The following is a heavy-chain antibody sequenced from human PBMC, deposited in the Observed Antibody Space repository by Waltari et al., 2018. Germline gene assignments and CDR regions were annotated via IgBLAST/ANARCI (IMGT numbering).Heavy chain of an antibody. CDR3: AREGLLPLCYLDV. D-gene: IGHD2-8*01. Sequence: QVQLQESGPGLVKPSQTLSLTCTVSGGPISSGSYYWSWIRQPAGKGLEWIGRIYTSGSTSYNPSLKSRVTISVDTSKNQFSLKLSSVTAADTAVYYCAREGLLPLCYLDVWGKGTTVSVSS. CDR1: GGPISSGSYY. J-gene: IGHJ6*04. CDR2: IYTSGST. V-gene: IGHV4-61*02.